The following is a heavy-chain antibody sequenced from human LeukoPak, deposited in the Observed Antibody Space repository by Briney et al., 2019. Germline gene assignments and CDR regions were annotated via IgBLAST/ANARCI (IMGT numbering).Heavy chain of an antibody. CDR3: ARFLVAGGYYYYGMDV. D-gene: IGHD6-19*01. CDR2: IYTSGST. Sequence: PSETLSLTCTVSGGSISSYYWIWIRQPAGKGLEWIGRIYTSGSTNYNPSLKSRVTMSVDTSKNQFSLKLSSVTAADTAVYYCARFLVAGGYYYYGMDVWGQGTTVTVSS. J-gene: IGHJ6*02. V-gene: IGHV4-4*07. CDR1: GGSISSYY.